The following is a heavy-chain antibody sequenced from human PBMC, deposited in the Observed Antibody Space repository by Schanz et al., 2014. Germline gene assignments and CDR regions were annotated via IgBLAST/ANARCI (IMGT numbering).Heavy chain of an antibody. CDR1: GFTLSNYA. Sequence: VQLLESGGGLVQPGGSLRLSCAASGFTLSNYAMSWVRQAPGKGLEWVSAISGGGGTTYYTDSVKGRFTISRDNSKSTLYLQMNSLRAEDTAVYYCARGGFFDSTSFDSWGQGTLVTVSS. CDR2: ISGGGGTT. D-gene: IGHD2-2*01. V-gene: IGHV3-23*01. CDR3: ARGGFFDSTSFDS. J-gene: IGHJ4*02.